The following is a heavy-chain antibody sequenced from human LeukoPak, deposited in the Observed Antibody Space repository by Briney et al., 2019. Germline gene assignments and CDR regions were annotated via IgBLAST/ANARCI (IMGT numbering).Heavy chain of an antibody. J-gene: IGHJ4*02. CDR3: ASPGGDGYHPDY. CDR2: ISSWSRYI. CDR1: GFTFSKYN. V-gene: IGHV3-21*01. Sequence: GGSLRLSCATSGFTFSKYNMNWVREAPGKGLEWVSSISSWSRYIYYADSVKGRFTISRDDAKNSLYLQMNSLRAEDTAVYYCASPGGDGYHPDYWGQGTLVTVHS. D-gene: IGHD5-24*01.